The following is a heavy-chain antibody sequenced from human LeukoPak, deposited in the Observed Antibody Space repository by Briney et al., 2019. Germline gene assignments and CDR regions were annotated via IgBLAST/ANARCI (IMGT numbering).Heavy chain of an antibody. CDR1: GGSINSHY. Sequence: PSETLSLTCTVSGGSINSHYWSWIRQSPGKGLEWIGDIYYSGSTKYNPSLKSRVTISVDTPKNDLSLRLTSVLPADTAIYYCVRRDNTGWNYFDCWGQGILVTVSS. D-gene: IGHD6-19*01. CDR2: IYYSGST. J-gene: IGHJ4*02. CDR3: VRRDNTGWNYFDC. V-gene: IGHV4-59*08.